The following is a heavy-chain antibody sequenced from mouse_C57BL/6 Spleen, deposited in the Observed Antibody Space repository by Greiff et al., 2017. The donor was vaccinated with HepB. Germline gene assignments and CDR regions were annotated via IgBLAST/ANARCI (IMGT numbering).Heavy chain of an antibody. J-gene: IGHJ4*01. V-gene: IGHV5-4*01. CDR2: ISDGGSYT. CDR3: ARDLRYGSSYGAMDY. D-gene: IGHD1-1*01. CDR1: GFTFSSYA. Sequence: EVQLVESGGGLVKPGGSLKLSCAASGFTFSSYAMSWVRQTPEKRLEWVATISDGGSYTYYPDNVKGRFTISRDNAKNNLYLQMSHLKSEDTAMYYCARDLRYGSSYGAMDYWGQGTSVTVSS.